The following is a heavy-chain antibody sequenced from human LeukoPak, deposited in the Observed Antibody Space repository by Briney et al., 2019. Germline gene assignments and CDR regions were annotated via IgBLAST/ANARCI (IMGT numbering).Heavy chain of an antibody. CDR2: ISDDGRNK. Sequence: GGSLRLSCAASGFSFISYGMHWVRQAPGKGLEWVGVISDDGRNKKYADSVKGRFTISRDNSKDTLYLQMNSLRDEDTAVYYRAKRPSDYGDYVTYFDYWGQGTLVTVSS. J-gene: IGHJ4*02. V-gene: IGHV3-30*18. CDR1: GFSFISYG. D-gene: IGHD4-17*01. CDR3: AKRPSDYGDYVTYFDY.